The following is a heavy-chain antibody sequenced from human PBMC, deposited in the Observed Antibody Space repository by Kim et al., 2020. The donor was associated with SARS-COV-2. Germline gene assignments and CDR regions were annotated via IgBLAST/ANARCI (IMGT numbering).Heavy chain of an antibody. CDR2: ISAYNGNT. D-gene: IGHD3-22*01. Sequence: ASVKVSCKASGYTFTSYGISWVRQAPGQGLEWMGWISAYNGNTNYAQKLQGRVTMTTDTSTSTAYMELRSLRSDDTAVYYCARPNKRYDSSGYYYLYYYGMDVWGQGTTVTVSS. CDR3: ARPNKRYDSSGYYYLYYYGMDV. V-gene: IGHV1-18*01. CDR1: GYTFTSYG. J-gene: IGHJ6*02.